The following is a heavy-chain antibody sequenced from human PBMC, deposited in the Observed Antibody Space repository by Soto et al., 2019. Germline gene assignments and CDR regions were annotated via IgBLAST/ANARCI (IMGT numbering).Heavy chain of an antibody. CDR3: ARSGQLAENDAFDI. V-gene: IGHV1-69*02. Sequence: SVKVSCKASGGTFSSYTISWVRQAPEQGLEWMGRIIPILGIANYAQKFQGRVTITADKSTSTAYMELSSLRSEDTAVYYCARSGQLAENDAFDIWAQGTMVPVSS. D-gene: IGHD6-6*01. CDR2: IIPILGIA. CDR1: GGTFSSYT. J-gene: IGHJ3*02.